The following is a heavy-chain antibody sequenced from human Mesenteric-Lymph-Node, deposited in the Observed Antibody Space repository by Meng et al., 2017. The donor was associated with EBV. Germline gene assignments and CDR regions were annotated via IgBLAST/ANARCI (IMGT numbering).Heavy chain of an antibody. V-gene: IGHV4-4*02. D-gene: IGHD1-1*01. CDR3: ASYATLDPLS. Sequence: QVTLQGSGPGLVRPSGSLSTTGAVLGGCISSSNWWSLVRQHPGKGLEWIGEIYHSGSTNYNPSLKSRVTISVDKSKNQFSLKLSSVTAADTAVYYCASYATLDPLSWGQGTLVTVSS. CDR2: IYHSGST. CDR1: GGCISSSNW. J-gene: IGHJ4*02.